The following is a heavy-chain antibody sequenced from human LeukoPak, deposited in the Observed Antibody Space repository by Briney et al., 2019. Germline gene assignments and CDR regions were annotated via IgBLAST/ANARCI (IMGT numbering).Heavy chain of an antibody. Sequence: SETLSLTCTVSGGSISTYYWSRIRQPPGKGLEWIGYISYTGSTNYNPSLKSRVTISGDTSKNQVSLTLSSVTAADTALYYCVGGGYSYGYRSGDYWGPGTLVTVSS. J-gene: IGHJ4*02. CDR1: GGSISTYY. CDR3: VGGGYSYGYRSGDY. CDR2: ISYTGST. V-gene: IGHV4-59*01. D-gene: IGHD5-18*01.